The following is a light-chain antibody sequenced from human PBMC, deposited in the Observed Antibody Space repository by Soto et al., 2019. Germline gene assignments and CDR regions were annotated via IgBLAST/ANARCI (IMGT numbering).Light chain of an antibody. V-gene: IGKV1-5*01. CDR1: QSLSWL. J-gene: IGKJ1*01. CDR3: QQYNSYSSWT. Sequence: DIQMTQSPSTLSASVGDRVTITCRASQSLSWLLAWYQQNPGKAPKLLMYDASRLKSGVPSRFSGSGSGTEFTLTISSLQPDDFATYYCQQYNSYSSWTFGQGTKVEIK. CDR2: DAS.